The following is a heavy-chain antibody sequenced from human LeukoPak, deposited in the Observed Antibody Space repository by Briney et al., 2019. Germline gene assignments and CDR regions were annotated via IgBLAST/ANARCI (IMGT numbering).Heavy chain of an antibody. J-gene: IGHJ5*02. CDR3: ARVPDYGDYGGVLNWFDP. CDR1: GGSISSYY. V-gene: IGHV4-59*08. D-gene: IGHD4-17*01. CDR2: IYYSGST. Sequence: SSETLSLTCTVSGGSISSYYWSWIRQPPGKGLEWIGYIYYSGSTYYNPSLKSRVTISVDTSKNQFSLKLSSVTAADTAVYYCARVPDYGDYGGVLNWFDPWGQGTLVTVSS.